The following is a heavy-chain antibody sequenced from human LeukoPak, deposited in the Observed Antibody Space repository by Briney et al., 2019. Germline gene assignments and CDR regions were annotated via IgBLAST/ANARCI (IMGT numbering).Heavy chain of an antibody. Sequence: PSETLSLTCTVSGGSISSYYWSWIRQPPGKGLEWIGYIYYSGSTYYNPSLKSRVTISVDTSKNQFSLKLSSVTAADTAVYYCARVYSGSYDGDYWGQGTLVTVSS. CDR3: ARVYSGSYDGDY. D-gene: IGHD1-26*01. CDR2: IYYSGST. CDR1: GGSISSYY. J-gene: IGHJ4*02. V-gene: IGHV4-59*12.